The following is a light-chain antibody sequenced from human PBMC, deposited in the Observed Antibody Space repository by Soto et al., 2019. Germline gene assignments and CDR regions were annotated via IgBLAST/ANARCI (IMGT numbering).Light chain of an antibody. CDR2: YVD. J-gene: IGLJ1*01. V-gene: IGLV2-14*03. CDR3: CSYAGTKLLV. Sequence: QSVLTQPASVSGSPGQSITISCTGTSRDVGAYDYVSWYLQYPDKAPQLLIYYVDHRPSGVSSRFSGSKSGNTASLTISGLQAEDEGDYYCCSYAGTKLLVFGSGTKVTVL. CDR1: SRDVGAYDY.